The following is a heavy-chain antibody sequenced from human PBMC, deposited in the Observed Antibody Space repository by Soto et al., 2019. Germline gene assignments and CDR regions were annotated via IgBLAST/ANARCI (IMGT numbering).Heavy chain of an antibody. CDR3: XXXXREYXFDY. CDR2: ISSSGSTI. J-gene: IGHJ4*02. CDR1: GFTFSDYY. V-gene: IGHV3-11*01. Sequence: QVQLVESGGGLVKPGGSLRLSCAASGFTFSDYYMSWIRQAPGKGLEWVSYISSSGSTIYYADSVKGRFTISRDNAKXXXXXXXXXXXXXXXXXXXXXXXXREYXFDYWGQGTLVTVSX.